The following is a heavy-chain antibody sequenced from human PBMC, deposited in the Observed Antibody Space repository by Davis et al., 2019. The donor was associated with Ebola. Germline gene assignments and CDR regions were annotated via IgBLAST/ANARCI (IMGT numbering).Heavy chain of an antibody. CDR2: INHSGST. CDR1: GFTFSDYY. CDR3: ARVKSGYYYFYMDV. V-gene: IGHV4-34*01. J-gene: IGHJ6*03. Sequence: ESLKISCAASGFTFSDYYMSWIRQPPGKGLEWIGEINHSGSTNYSPSLKSRVTISVDTSKNQFSLKLSSVTAADTAVYYCARVKSGYYYFYMDVWGKGTTVTVSS.